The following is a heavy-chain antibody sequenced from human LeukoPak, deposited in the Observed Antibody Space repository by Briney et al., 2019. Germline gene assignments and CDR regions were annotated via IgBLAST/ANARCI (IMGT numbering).Heavy chain of an antibody. CDR1: GFSFSSYW. Sequence: PGGSLRLSCEGSGFSFSSYWMTWVRQAPGKGLEWVALISWDGGSTYYADSVEGRFTISRDNSKNSLYLQMNSLSIEDTSLYYCGKDSQRGYYLQAIDYWGQGTLVTVSS. D-gene: IGHD2/OR15-2a*01. V-gene: IGHV3-43D*03. CDR2: ISWDGGST. J-gene: IGHJ4*02. CDR3: GKDSQRGYYLQAIDY.